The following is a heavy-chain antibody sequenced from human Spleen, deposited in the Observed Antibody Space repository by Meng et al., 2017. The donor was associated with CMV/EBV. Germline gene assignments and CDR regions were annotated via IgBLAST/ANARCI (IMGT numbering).Heavy chain of an antibody. Sequence: GESLKISCAASGFTFSTSWMSWVRQAPGKGLEWVANIREDGSSKYYADPVKGRFTISRDNAKNSLFLQMSSLRAEDTATYYCARAGLGYCSVTSCYNDYWGQGTLVTVSS. CDR2: IREDGSSK. D-gene: IGHD2-2*02. J-gene: IGHJ4*02. V-gene: IGHV3-7*01. CDR3: ARAGLGYCSVTSCYNDY. CDR1: GFTFSTSW.